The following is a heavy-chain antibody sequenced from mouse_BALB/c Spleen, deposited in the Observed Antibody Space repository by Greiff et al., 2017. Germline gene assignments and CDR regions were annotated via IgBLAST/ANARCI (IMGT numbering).Heavy chain of an antibody. D-gene: IGHD2-10*01. Sequence: VQLKESGPGLVKPSQSLSLTCTVTGYSITSDYAWNWIRQFPGNKLEWMGYISYSGSTSYNPSLKSRISITRDTSKNQFFLQLNSVTTEDTATYYCASAYYGNYWFAYWGQGTLVTVSA. CDR2: ISYSGST. CDR3: ASAYYGNYWFAY. J-gene: IGHJ3*01. V-gene: IGHV3-2*02. CDR1: GYSITSDYA.